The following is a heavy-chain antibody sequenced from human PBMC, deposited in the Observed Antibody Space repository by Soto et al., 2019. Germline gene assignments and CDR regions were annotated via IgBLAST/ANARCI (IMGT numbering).Heavy chain of an antibody. J-gene: IGHJ4*02. CDR1: GGSISSSSYY. D-gene: IGHD3-22*01. Sequence: ASETLSLTCTVSGGSISSSSYYWGWIRQPPGKGLEWIGSIYYSGSTYYNPSLKSRVTISVDTSKNSLSLQMNSLRDEDTAVYYCARQTRDYDSPYFHYWGRGALVTVSS. CDR3: ARQTRDYDSPYFHY. V-gene: IGHV4-39*01. CDR2: IYYSGST.